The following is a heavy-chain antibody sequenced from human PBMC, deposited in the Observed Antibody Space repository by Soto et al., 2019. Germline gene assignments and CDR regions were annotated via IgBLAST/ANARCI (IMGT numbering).Heavy chain of an antibody. CDR2: IYYSGST. J-gene: IGHJ6*02. Sequence: PSETLSLTCTVSGGSISSGGYYWSWIRQHPGKGLEWIGYIYYSGSTYYNPSLKSRVTISVDTSKNQFSLKLSSVTAADTAVYYCARDRLGYCISTSCYGTYYYGMDVWGQGTTVIVSS. D-gene: IGHD2-2*01. CDR1: GGSISSGGYY. V-gene: IGHV4-31*02. CDR3: ARDRLGYCISTSCYGTYYYGMDV.